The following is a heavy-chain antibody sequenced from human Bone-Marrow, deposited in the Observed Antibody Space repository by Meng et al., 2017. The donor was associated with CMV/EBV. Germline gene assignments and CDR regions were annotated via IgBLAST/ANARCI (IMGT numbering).Heavy chain of an antibody. D-gene: IGHD4-23*01. V-gene: IGHV3-7*01. CDR1: GFTFSSYW. CDR3: ASTNDYGGYSLN. J-gene: IGHJ4*02. CDR2: IKQDGSEK. Sequence: GESLKISCAASGFTFSSYWMSWVRQAPGRGLEWVANIKQDGSEKYYVDSVKGRFTISRDNAKNSLYLQMNSLRAEDTAVYYCASTNDYGGYSLNWGQGTLVTVSS.